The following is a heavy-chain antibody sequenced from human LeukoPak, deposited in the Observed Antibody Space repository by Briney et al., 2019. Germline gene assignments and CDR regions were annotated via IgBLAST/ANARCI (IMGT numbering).Heavy chain of an antibody. D-gene: IGHD2-21*02. CDR3: TTDRPYCGGDCYSGTLDAFDI. Sequence: GGSLRLSCAASGFTFSNAWMSWVRQAPGKGLEWAGRIKSKIDGETTDYAAPVKGRFTISRDDSKNTLYLQMNSLKIEDTAVYYCTTDRPYCGGDCYSGTLDAFDIWGQGTMVTVSS. J-gene: IGHJ3*02. CDR1: GFTFSNAW. V-gene: IGHV3-15*01. CDR2: IKSKIDGETT.